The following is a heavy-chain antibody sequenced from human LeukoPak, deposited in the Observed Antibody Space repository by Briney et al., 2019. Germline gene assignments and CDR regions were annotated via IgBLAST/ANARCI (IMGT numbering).Heavy chain of an antibody. J-gene: IGHJ4*02. Sequence: ASVKVSCKASGYTFAGYYMHWVRQAPGQGLEWMGWINPKIGGTNYAQKFQGRVTMTRDTSISTAYMELSRLRSDDTAVYYCAREIGSGSFLDNWGQGTLVTLSA. CDR1: GYTFAGYY. D-gene: IGHD3-10*01. CDR3: AREIGSGSFLDN. CDR2: INPKIGGT. V-gene: IGHV1-2*02.